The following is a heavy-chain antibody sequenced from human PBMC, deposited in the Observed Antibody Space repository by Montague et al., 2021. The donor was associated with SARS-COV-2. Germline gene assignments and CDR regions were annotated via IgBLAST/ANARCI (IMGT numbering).Heavy chain of an antibody. CDR3: ARGKRIAVAGTDFDY. CDR2: IYYSGST. D-gene: IGHD6-19*01. Sequence: SETLSLTCTVSGGSIRTSPNFWGWIRQPPGKGLEWIGCIYYSGSTYYNPSLKSRVAISIDTSENQFSLKLSSVTAADTAVYYCARGKRIAVAGTDFDYWGQGTLVTVSS. CDR1: GGSIRTSPNF. J-gene: IGHJ4*02. V-gene: IGHV4-39*07.